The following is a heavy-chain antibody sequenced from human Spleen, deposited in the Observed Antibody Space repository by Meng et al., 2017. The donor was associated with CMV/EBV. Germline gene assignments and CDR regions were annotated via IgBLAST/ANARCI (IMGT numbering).Heavy chain of an antibody. J-gene: IGHJ4*02. V-gene: IGHV1-46*02. CDR3: ARAPAVAGPGDY. CDR2: INPSGGST. Sequence: SGKASGYTFNSYYMHWVRQAPGQGLEWMGIINPSGGSTSSAQRFQGRVSMTRDTSTRTVYMELSSLRSEDTAVYYCARAPAVAGPGDYWGQGTLVTVSS. CDR1: GYTFNSYY. D-gene: IGHD6-19*01.